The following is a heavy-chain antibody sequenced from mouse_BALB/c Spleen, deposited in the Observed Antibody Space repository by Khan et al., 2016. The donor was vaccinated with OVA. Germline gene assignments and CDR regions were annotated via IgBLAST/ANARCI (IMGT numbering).Heavy chain of an antibody. CDR3: ARRGYDYGRGALFAY. CDR2: IWSAGST. D-gene: IGHD2-4*01. V-gene: IGHV2-2*02. CDR1: GFSLANYS. J-gene: IGHJ3*01. Sequence: QVQLKQSGPGLVQPSQSLSITCTVSGFSLANYSVHWVRQSPGKGLEWLGVIWSAGSTDYNAAFISRLTISKDNSRSQVFFKMNSLQPNDTAIEYCARRGYDYGRGALFAYWGQGTLVTVSA.